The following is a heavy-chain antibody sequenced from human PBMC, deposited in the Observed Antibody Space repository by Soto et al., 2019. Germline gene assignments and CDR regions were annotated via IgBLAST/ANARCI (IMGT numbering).Heavy chain of an antibody. CDR3: AREWRDFGSGYDVTTELYFDY. J-gene: IGHJ4*02. D-gene: IGHD3-3*01. CDR2: IWYDGSNK. CDR1: GFTFSSYG. Sequence: QVQLVESGGGVVQPGRSLRLSCAASGFTFSSYGMHWVRQAPGKGLEWVAVIWYDGSNKYYADSVKGRFTISRDNSKNTLYLQMNSLRAEDTAVYYCAREWRDFGSGYDVTTELYFDYWGQGTLVTVSS. V-gene: IGHV3-33*01.